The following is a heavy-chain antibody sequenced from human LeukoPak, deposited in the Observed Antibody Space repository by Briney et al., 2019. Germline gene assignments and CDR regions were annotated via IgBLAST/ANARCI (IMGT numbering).Heavy chain of an antibody. V-gene: IGHV4-31*03. CDR1: GGSISSGGYY. D-gene: IGHD3-10*01. CDR3: ARGQRITMVRGSAFDI. CDR2: IYYSGST. J-gene: IGHJ3*02. Sequence: SQTLSLTCTVSGGSISSGGYYWSWIRQHPGKGLEWIGYIYYSGSTYYNPSLKSRVTISVDTSKNQFSLKLSSVTAADTAVYYCARGQRITMVRGSAFDIWGQGTMVTVSS.